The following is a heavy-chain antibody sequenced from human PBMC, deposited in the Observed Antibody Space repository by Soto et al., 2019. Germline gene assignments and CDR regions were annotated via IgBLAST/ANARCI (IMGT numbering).Heavy chain of an antibody. CDR3: ARGLGYSYGTDFDY. Sequence: PSETLSLTCAVYGGSFSGYYWSCIRQPPGKGLEWIGEINHSGSTNYNPSLKSRVTISVDTSKNQFSLKLSSVTAADTAVYYCARGLGYSYGTDFDYWGQGTLVTVS. D-gene: IGHD5-18*01. CDR1: GGSFSGYY. J-gene: IGHJ4*02. CDR2: INHSGST. V-gene: IGHV4-34*01.